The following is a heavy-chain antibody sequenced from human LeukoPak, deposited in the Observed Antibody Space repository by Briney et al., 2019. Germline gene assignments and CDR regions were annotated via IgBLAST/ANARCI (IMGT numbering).Heavy chain of an antibody. CDR1: GFTFDDYA. D-gene: IGHD6-6*01. CDR2: TSWNSGSI. V-gene: IGHV3-9*03. J-gene: IGHJ4*02. CDR3: AKDIGYSSSRGIDY. Sequence: GRSLRLSCAASGFTFDDYAMHWVRQAPGKGLEWVSGTSWNSGSIGYADSVKGRFTISRDNAKNSLYLQMNSLRAEDMALYYCAKDIGYSSSRGIDYWGQGTLVTVSS.